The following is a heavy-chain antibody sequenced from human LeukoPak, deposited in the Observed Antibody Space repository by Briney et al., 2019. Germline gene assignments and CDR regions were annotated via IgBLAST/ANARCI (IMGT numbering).Heavy chain of an antibody. Sequence: GSLRLSCAASGFTFSDSAIHWVRRASGKGLEWVGRIRSKADYYATSSAASVRGRFTVSRDDSENMAYLQMSSLKIDGTAVYYCTREYSSGWPFDYWGQGTLVTVSS. D-gene: IGHD6-19*01. CDR3: TREYSSGWPFDY. CDR2: IRSKADYYAT. CDR1: GFTFSDSA. V-gene: IGHV3-73*01. J-gene: IGHJ4*02.